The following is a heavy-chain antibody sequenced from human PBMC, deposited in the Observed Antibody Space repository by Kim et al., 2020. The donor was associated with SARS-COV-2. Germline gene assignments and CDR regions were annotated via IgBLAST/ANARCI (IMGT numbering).Heavy chain of an antibody. J-gene: IGHJ5*02. CDR3: ARGGDGSWSYFYNWFDP. CDR2: IYYSGST. V-gene: IGHV4-59*13. D-gene: IGHD3-10*01. Sequence: SETLSLTCTVSGCSISSYYWSWIRQPPGKGLEWIGYIYYSGSTNYNPSLKSRVTISVDTSKNQFSLKLSSVTAADTAVYYCARGGDGSWSYFYNWFDPWGQGTLVTVSS. CDR1: GCSISSYY.